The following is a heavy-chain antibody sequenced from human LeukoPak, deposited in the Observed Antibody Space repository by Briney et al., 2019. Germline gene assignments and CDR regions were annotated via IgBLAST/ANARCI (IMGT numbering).Heavy chain of an antibody. J-gene: IGHJ3*02. CDR2: ISGSGGST. CDR3: AKAGRPMRLAYAFDI. V-gene: IGHV3-23*01. D-gene: IGHD6-19*01. Sequence: PGGSLRLSCAASGFTFSSYAMSWVRQAPGKGLEWVSAISGSGGSTYYADSVKGRVTISRDNSKNTLYLQMNSLRAEDTAVYYCAKAGRPMRLAYAFDIWGQGTMVTVSS. CDR1: GFTFSSYA.